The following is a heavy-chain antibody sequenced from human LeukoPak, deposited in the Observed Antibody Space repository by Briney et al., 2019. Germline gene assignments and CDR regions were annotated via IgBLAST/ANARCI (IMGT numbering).Heavy chain of an antibody. CDR1: GYTFTGYY. V-gene: IGHV1-2*02. D-gene: IGHD6-19*01. CDR2: INPNSGGT. J-gene: IGHJ6*02. Sequence: ASVKVSCKASGYTFTGYYMHWVRQAPGQGLEWMGWINPNSGGTNYAQKFQGRVTMTRDTSISTAYMELSRLRSDDTAVYYCARVRVEGPVARGTDVWGQGTTVTVSS. CDR3: ARVRVEGPVARGTDV.